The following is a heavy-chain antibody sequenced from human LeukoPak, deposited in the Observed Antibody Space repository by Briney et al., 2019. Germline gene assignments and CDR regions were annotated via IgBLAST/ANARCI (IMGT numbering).Heavy chain of an antibody. Sequence: SQTLSLTCAISGDSVSINSAAWDWIRQSPSRGLELLGRTYYRSKWYNDYAVSVKSRITISPDTSKNQFSLQLNSVTPEDTAVYYCARDQHQPERLCYFDYWGQGTLVTVSS. J-gene: IGHJ4*02. CDR3: ARDQHQPERLCYFDY. CDR2: TYYRSKWYN. D-gene: IGHD1-1*01. V-gene: IGHV6-1*01. CDR1: GDSVSINSAA.